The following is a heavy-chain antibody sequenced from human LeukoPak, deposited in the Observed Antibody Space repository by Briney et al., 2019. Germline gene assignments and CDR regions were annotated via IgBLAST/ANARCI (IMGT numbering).Heavy chain of an antibody. D-gene: IGHD2-2*01. CDR3: TRHEFHYTSTRYYRSYTFDI. J-gene: IGHJ3*02. CDR1: GFTFSNSA. CDR2: IGTRSHNYAT. Sequence: GGSLRLSCVASGFTFSNSAMHWVRQASGKGLEWVGRIGTRSHNYATVYAVPVKGRITISRDDSKNAAYLQLNSLKTEDTAVYYCTRHEFHYTSTRYYRSYTFDIWGQGTMVTVSS. V-gene: IGHV3-73*01.